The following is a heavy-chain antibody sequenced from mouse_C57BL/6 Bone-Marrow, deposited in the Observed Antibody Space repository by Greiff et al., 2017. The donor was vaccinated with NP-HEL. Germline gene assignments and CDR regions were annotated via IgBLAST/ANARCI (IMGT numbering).Heavy chain of an antibody. D-gene: IGHD1-1*01. J-gene: IGHJ3*01. CDR1: GFTFSSYA. V-gene: IGHV5-4*03. Sequence: EVKLMESGGGLVKPGGSLKLSCAASGFTFSSYAMSWVRQTPEKRLEWVATISDGGSYTYYPDNVKGRFTISRDNAKNNLYLQMSHLKSEDTAMYYCARRYYGSSWGFAYWGQGTLVTVSA. CDR3: ARRYYGSSWGFAY. CDR2: ISDGGSYT.